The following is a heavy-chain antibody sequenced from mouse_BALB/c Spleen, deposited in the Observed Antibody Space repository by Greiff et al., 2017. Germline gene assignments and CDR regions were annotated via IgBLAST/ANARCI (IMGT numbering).Heavy chain of an antibody. J-gene: IGHJ4*01. CDR3: ARVYYGNYYAMDY. CDR1: GFTFSSYG. CDR2: INSNGGST. D-gene: IGHD2-1*01. V-gene: IGHV5-6-3*01. Sequence: EVKLVESGGGLVQPGGSRKLSCAASGFTFSSYGMSWVRQTPDKRLELVATINSNGGSTYYPDSVKGRFTISRDNAKNTLYLQMSSLKSEDTAMYYCARVYYGNYYAMDYWGQGTSVTVSS.